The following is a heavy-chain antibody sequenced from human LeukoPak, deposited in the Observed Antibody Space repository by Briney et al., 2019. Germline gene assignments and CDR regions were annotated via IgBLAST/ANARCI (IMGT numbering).Heavy chain of an antibody. CDR1: GFTFSSYD. D-gene: IGHD5-18*01. V-gene: IGHV3-13*01. J-gene: IGHJ4*02. Sequence: GGSLRLSCAASGFTFSSYDMHWVRQATGKGLEWVSAIGTAGDTYYPGSVKGRFTISRENAKNSLYLQMNSLRAEDTAVCYCARDRGYRTFDYWGQGTLVTVSS. CDR3: ARDRGYRTFDY. CDR2: IGTAGDT.